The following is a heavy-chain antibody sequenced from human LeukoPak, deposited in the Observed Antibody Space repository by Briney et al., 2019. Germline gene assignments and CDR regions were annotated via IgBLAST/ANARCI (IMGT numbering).Heavy chain of an antibody. Sequence: GGSLRLSCAASGFTLSSYAMSWVRQAPGKGLEWVSVISGSGGRTYYADSVKGRFTISRDNSKNTLYVQMNSLRAEDTAVYYCAKDLLAATIDYYFDYWGQGTLVTVSS. CDR2: ISGSGGRT. V-gene: IGHV3-23*01. J-gene: IGHJ4*02. CDR1: GFTLSSYA. CDR3: AKDLLAATIDYYFDY. D-gene: IGHD5-12*01.